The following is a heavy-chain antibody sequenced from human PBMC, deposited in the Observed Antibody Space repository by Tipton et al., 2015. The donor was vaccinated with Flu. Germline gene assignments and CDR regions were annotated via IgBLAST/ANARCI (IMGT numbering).Heavy chain of an antibody. Sequence: TLSLTCSVSGDSINGAYYFWTWIRQPAGKGLQWVGRISSEGQADYNLPLKGRVSVSMDTSKNQFCLKLKSVTAGDTVVYYCARSYGSGTYSIRYFAAWGRGALVTVSS. J-gene: IGHJ1*01. CDR3: ARSYGSGTYSIRYFAA. V-gene: IGHV4-61*02. CDR1: GDSINGAYYF. CDR2: ISSEGQA. D-gene: IGHD3-10*01.